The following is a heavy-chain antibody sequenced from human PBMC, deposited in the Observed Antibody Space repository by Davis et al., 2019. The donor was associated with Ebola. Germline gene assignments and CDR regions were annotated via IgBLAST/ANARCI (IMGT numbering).Heavy chain of an antibody. D-gene: IGHD1-26*01. CDR1: GYSFTSYE. J-gene: IGHJ6*02. CDR3: ARDRVYSGGSDYYYYGMDV. Sequence: ASVKVSCKASGYSFTSYEINWVRQAAGQGLEWMGWMRPNSGDSDYGQKFQGRVTMTRDTSTNTAYMELSSLRSDDTAVYYCARDRVYSGGSDYYYYGMDVWGQGTTVTVSS. CDR2: MRPNSGDS. V-gene: IGHV1-8*01.